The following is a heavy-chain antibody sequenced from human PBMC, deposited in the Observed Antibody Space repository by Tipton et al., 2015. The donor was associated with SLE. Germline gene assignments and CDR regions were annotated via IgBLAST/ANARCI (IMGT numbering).Heavy chain of an antibody. Sequence: TLSLTCTVSGGSITNGDFYWSWIRQSPGKGLEWIGYIYHSGTTYYNPSLQSRATISVDTSENQFSLKLSSVTAADTAVYYCARDWSDYSGSGTAYNWFDPWGQGTLVTVSS. D-gene: IGHD3-10*01. J-gene: IGHJ5*02. CDR1: GGSITNGDFY. V-gene: IGHV4-30-4*01. CDR2: IYHSGTT. CDR3: ARDWSDYSGSGTAYNWFDP.